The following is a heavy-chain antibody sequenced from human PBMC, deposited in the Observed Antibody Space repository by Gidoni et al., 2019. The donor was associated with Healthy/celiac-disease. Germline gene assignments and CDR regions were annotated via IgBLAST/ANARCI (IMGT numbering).Heavy chain of an antibody. CDR2: ISSSSSTI. J-gene: IGHJ4*02. CDR1: GFPFSSYS. CDR3: ASDDYYDSSGSGY. D-gene: IGHD3-22*01. V-gene: IGHV3-48*01. Sequence: EVQLVESGGGLVQPGGSLRLSCAATGFPFSSYSMNWVRQAPGKGLEWVSYISSSSSTIYYADSVKGRFTISRDNAKNSLYLQMNSLRAEDTAVYYCASDDYYDSSGSGYWGQGTLVTVSS.